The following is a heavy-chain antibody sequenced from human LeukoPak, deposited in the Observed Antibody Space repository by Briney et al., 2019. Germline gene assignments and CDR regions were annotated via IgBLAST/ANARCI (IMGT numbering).Heavy chain of an antibody. CDR1: GYTFTSYD. D-gene: IGHD3-3*01. CDR3: ARGIAIFGVVTKGWFDP. Sequence: GASVKVPCKASGYTFTSYDINWVRQATGQGLEWMGWMNPNSGNTGYAQKFQGRVTMTRNTSISTAYMELSSLRSEDTAVYYCARGIAIFGVVTKGWFDPWGQGTLVTVSS. CDR2: MNPNSGNT. J-gene: IGHJ5*02. V-gene: IGHV1-8*01.